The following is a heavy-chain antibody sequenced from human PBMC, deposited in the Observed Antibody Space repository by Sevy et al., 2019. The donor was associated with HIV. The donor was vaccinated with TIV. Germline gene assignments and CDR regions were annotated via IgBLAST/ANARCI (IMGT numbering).Heavy chain of an antibody. J-gene: IGHJ4*02. Sequence: GGSLRLSCTASGITLNTYAMKWVRQAPGKGLEWVSGISDSGSYTYYADSVKGRFTISRDNTKNTVSLQMNSLRAEDTAVYYCAKERYCSGGNCPLDYWGRGTLVTVSS. CDR3: AKERYCSGGNCPLDY. D-gene: IGHD2-15*01. V-gene: IGHV3-23*01. CDR2: ISDSGSYT. CDR1: GITLNTYA.